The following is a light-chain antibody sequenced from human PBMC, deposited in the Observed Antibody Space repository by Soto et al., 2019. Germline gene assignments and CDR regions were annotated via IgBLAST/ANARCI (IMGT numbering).Light chain of an antibody. J-gene: IGLJ2*01. CDR2: EVS. Sequence: QSVLTQPASVSGSPGQSITISCTGTSSDVGAYNYVSWYQQHPGKAPKLMIYEVSNRPSGVSNRFSGSKSGSTASLTISGLQAEDEADYYCSSYTTSITLVFGGGTKVTVL. CDR1: SSDVGAYNY. CDR3: SSYTTSITLV. V-gene: IGLV2-14*01.